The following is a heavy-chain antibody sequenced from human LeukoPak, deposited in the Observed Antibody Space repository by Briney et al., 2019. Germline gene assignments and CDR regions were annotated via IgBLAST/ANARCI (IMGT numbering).Heavy chain of an antibody. D-gene: IGHD4-23*01. J-gene: IGHJ5*02. Sequence: GGSLRLSCAASGFTFSSYSMNWVRQAPGKGLEWVSSMSSSSSYIYYADSVKGRFTISRDDAKNSLYLQMNSLRAEDTAVYYCARDLPRWSTINWFDPWGQGTLVTVSS. CDR1: GFTFSSYS. V-gene: IGHV3-21*01. CDR3: ARDLPRWSTINWFDP. CDR2: MSSSSSYI.